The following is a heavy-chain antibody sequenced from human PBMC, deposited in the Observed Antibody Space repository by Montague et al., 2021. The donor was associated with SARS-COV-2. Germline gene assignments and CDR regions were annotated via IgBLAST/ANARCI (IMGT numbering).Heavy chain of an antibody. J-gene: IGHJ6*03. CDR2: INHSGST. CDR1: GGSFSGYY. CDR3: ARGVRQLGVRYYYYYIDV. D-gene: IGHD6-6*01. V-gene: IGHV4-34*01. Sequence: SETLSLTCAVCGGSFSGYYWSWIRQPPGKGLEWIGEINHSGSTNYNPSLKSRVTISMDTSKNQFSLKLSSVTAADTAVYYCARGVRQLGVRYYYYYIDVWDKGTMVTVSS.